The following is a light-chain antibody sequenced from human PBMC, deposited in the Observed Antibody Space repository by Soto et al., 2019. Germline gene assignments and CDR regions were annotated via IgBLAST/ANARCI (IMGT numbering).Light chain of an antibody. CDR3: SSYTSRSTLVV. Sequence: QSALTQPASVSGSPGQSITISCTGTNRDVGGYNYVSWYQQHPGKAPKLMIYDVSNRPSGVSNRFSGSKSGNTASLIISGLQAEDEADYYGSSYTSRSTLVVFGGGTKLTVL. CDR2: DVS. CDR1: NRDVGGYNY. V-gene: IGLV2-14*01. J-gene: IGLJ2*01.